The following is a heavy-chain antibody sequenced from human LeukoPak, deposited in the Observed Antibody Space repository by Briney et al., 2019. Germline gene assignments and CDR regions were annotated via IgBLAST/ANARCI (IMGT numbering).Heavy chain of an antibody. Sequence: SETLSLTCTVSGGSISSHYWSWIRQRPGKGLEWIGYVYYSGSTNYNPSLKSRVTISVDTSKNQFSLKLSSVTDADTAVYYCARSTSRDGYNFGWFDPWGQGTLVTVSS. V-gene: IGHV4-59*11. CDR1: GGSISSHY. J-gene: IGHJ5*02. CDR3: ARSTSRDGYNFGWFDP. CDR2: VYYSGST. D-gene: IGHD5-24*01.